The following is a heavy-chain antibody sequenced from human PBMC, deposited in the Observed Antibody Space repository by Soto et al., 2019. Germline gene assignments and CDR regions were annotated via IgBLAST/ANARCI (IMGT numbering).Heavy chain of an antibody. CDR1: RFIFSDYA. D-gene: IGHD2-8*02. CDR3: EKDAVYYTGTWGWFDS. J-gene: IGHJ5*01. CDR2: IGGGNTDR. Sequence: DVQLLESGGGLVQPGGSLTLSCAASRFIFSDYAMNWVRQAPGKGLEWVSSIGGGNTDRYYADSVKGRFIVSRDNSKNTIYLQMNSLRDDDTAVYYCEKDAVYYTGTWGWFDSWGQGTLVTVSS. V-gene: IGHV3-23*01.